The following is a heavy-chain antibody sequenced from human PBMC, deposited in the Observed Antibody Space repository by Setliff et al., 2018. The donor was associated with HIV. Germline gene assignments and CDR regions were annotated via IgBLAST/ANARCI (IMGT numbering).Heavy chain of an antibody. D-gene: IGHD2-8*01. J-gene: IGHJ4*02. CDR2: VSHSGST. CDR1: GVSITNSNW. V-gene: IGHV4-4*02. Sequence: PSETLSLTCDVSGVSITNSNWWTWVRQAPGKGLEWIGEVSHSGSTNYNPSLKSRVTISVDKSKNQFPLELDSVTAADTAVYYCASGSGYCRNGVCYIGVHKNPDKYYSDYWGQGTLVTVSS. CDR3: ASGSGYCRNGVCYIGVHKNPDKYYSDY.